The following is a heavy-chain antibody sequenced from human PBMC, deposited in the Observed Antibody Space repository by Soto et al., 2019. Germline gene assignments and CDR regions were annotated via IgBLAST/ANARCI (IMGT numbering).Heavy chain of an antibody. V-gene: IGHV1-69*01. CDR3: ASLFTVTAPYYYYGMDV. D-gene: IGHD4-4*01. Sequence: QVQLVQSGAEVKKTGSSVKVSCKASGGTFSSYAISWVRQAPGQGLEWMGGIIPIFGTANYAQKFQGRVTITADESTSTAYMELSSLRSEDTAVYYCASLFTVTAPYYYYGMDVWGQGTTVTVSS. CDR2: IIPIFGTA. J-gene: IGHJ6*02. CDR1: GGTFSSYA.